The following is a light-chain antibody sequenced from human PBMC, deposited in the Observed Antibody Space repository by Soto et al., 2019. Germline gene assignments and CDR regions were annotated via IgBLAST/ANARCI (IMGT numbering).Light chain of an antibody. J-gene: IGKJ2*01. Sequence: EIMLTQSPTTLSLSPGERATLTCRASQSVSSSYLAWYQQKPGQAPRLLIYGASSRVTGIPDRFSGSGSGTDFTLTISGLEPEDFAVNYCQQYGRPPEYTFGQGTKLEIK. CDR2: GAS. V-gene: IGKV3-20*01. CDR1: QSVSSSY. CDR3: QQYGRPPEYT.